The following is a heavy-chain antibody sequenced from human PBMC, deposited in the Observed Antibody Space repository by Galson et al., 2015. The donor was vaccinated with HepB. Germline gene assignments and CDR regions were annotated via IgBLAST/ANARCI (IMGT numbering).Heavy chain of an antibody. CDR2: ISGSGGST. CDR3: AKVKVVAAYYFDY. Sequence: SLRLSCAASGFTFSSYAMSWVRQAPGKGLEWVSAISGSGGSTYYADSVKGRFTTSRDNSKNTLYLQMNSLRAEDTAVYYCAKVKVVAAYYFDYWGQGALVTVSS. J-gene: IGHJ4*02. CDR1: GFTFSSYA. V-gene: IGHV3-23*01. D-gene: IGHD2-15*01.